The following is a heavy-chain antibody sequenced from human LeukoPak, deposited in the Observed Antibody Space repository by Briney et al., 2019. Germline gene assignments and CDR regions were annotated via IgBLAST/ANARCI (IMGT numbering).Heavy chain of an antibody. CDR1: GFTFSNYA. CDR2: ISNSCDNT. CDR3: GKGLLTAIDY. V-gene: IGHV3-23*01. J-gene: IGHJ4*02. Sequence: PGESLRLSCAASGFTFSNYAMTWVRQSPGKGLEWVSSISNSCDNTYYADAVKGRFTISRDNSKNTVDLQMNSLRAEDTAVYYCGKGLLTAIDYWGQGTLVSVSS. D-gene: IGHD2-21*02.